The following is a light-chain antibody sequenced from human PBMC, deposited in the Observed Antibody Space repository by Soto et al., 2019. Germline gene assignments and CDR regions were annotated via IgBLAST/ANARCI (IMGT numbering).Light chain of an antibody. CDR2: QAS. J-gene: IGKJ1*01. CDR3: HQYYIYPWT. CDR1: QYINTL. Sequence: DIKMTQSPSTRSASVGDRVTITCRPSQYINTLLAWYQQKPGKAPKILIYQASSLESGVPSRFSGSGSGTAFTRTLSSLQPDDFAPYYCHQYYIYPWTFGQVTKVEI. V-gene: IGKV1-5*03.